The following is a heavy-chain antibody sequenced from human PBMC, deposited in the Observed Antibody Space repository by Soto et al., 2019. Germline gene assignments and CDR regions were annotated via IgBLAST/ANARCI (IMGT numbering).Heavy chain of an antibody. J-gene: IGHJ5*02. D-gene: IGHD6-25*01. V-gene: IGHV3-73*01. CDR3: TRLSSSGAGAP. CDR2: IRSKANSYAT. Sequence: GGSLRLSCAASGFTFSGSAMHWVRQASGKGLEWVGRIRSKANSYATAYAASVKGRFTISRDDSKNTAYLQMNSLKTEDTAVYYCTRLSSSGAGAPWGQGTLVTVSS. CDR1: GFTFSGSA.